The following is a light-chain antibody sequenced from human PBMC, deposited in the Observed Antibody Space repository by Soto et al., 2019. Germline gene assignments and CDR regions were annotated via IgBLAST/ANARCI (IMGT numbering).Light chain of an antibody. CDR1: QTISSW. J-gene: IGKJ1*01. CDR3: QHYNSYSEA. V-gene: IGKV1-5*03. CDR2: KAS. Sequence: IQMTQAPSTLSVSLVDRVTVTFRASQTISSWLAWYQQKPGKAPKLLIYKASTLKSGVPSRFSGSGSGTEFTLTISSLQPDDFATYYCQHYNSYSEAFAQRTKVAI.